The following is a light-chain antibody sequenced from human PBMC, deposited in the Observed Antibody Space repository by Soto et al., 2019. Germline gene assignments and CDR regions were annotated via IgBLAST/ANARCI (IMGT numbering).Light chain of an antibody. CDR3: SSYTSSSPLVV. Sequence: QSALTQPASVSGSPGQSITISCTGTSSDVGSYNFVSWYQQHPGKAPKLLISEVNNRPSGVSNRFSGRKSGNTASLTISGLQGEDEADYYRSSYTSSSPLVVFGGGTKLTVL. CDR2: EVN. CDR1: SSDVGSYNF. J-gene: IGLJ2*01. V-gene: IGLV2-14*01.